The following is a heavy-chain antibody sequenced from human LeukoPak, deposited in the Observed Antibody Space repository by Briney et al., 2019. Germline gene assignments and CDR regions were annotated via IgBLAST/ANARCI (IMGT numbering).Heavy chain of an antibody. CDR2: ISYDGSNK. V-gene: IGHV3-30*04. D-gene: IGHD3-10*01. CDR1: GFTFSSYA. J-gene: IGHJ5*02. CDR3: ARVKFGELLGSNWFDP. Sequence: GGSLRLSCAASGFTFSSYAMHWVRRAPGKGLEWVAVISYDGSNKYYADSVKGRFTISRDNSKNTLYLQMNSLRAEDTAVYYCARVKFGELLGSNWFDPWGQGTLVTVSS.